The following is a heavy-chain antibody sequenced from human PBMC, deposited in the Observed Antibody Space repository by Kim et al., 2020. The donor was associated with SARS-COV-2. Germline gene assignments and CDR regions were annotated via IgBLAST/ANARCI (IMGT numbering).Heavy chain of an antibody. J-gene: IGHJ6*02. CDR1: GGSISSSNW. CDR2: IYHSGST. D-gene: IGHD6-13*01. CDR3: ARSRRIIAAAGTRTNYYYYYGMDV. V-gene: IGHV4-4*02. Sequence: SETLSLTCAVSGGSISSSNWWSWVRQPPGKGLEGIGEIYHSGSTNYYPSLKSRVTISVDKSKNQLSLKLSSVTAADTAVYYCARSRRIIAAAGTRTNYYYYYGMDVWGQGTTVTVSS.